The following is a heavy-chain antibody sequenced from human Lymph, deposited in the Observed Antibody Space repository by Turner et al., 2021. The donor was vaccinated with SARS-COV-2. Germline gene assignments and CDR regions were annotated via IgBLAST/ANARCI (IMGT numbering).Heavy chain of an antibody. CDR2: ISSSGGST. J-gene: IGHJ4*02. V-gene: IGHV3-23*01. CDR3: AKDPNWYVLSAVDY. Sequence: EVQLLESGGGWVQPGGALRLFCAASGFTFSSYAMSWVRQAPGKGLEWVSTISSSGGSTYYADSVKGRFTISRDNSKNTLYLQMNSLRAEDTAIYYCAKDPNWYVLSAVDYWGQGTLVTVSS. D-gene: IGHD1-1*01. CDR1: GFTFSSYA.